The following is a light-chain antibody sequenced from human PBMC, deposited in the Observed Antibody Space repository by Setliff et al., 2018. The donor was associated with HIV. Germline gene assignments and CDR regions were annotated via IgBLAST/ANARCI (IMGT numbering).Light chain of an antibody. CDR3: SSYTNKNTYV. J-gene: IGLJ1*01. V-gene: IGLV2-14*03. CDR2: DVS. CDR1: SSDIGVYDY. Sequence: QSVLTQPASVSGSPGQSIIISCTGTSSDIGVYDYVSWYQHHPGKAPKLMIFDVSNRPSGVSNRFSGSKSDNTASLTISGLQTEDEADYYCSSYTNKNTYVFGTGTKVTVL.